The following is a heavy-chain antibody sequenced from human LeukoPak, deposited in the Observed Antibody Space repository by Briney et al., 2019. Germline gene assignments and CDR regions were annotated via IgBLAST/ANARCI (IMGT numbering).Heavy chain of an antibody. V-gene: IGHV1-69*04. CDR1: GGTFSSYA. CDR2: IIPILGIA. J-gene: IGHJ4*02. D-gene: IGHD6-19*01. CDR3: ASYSSGWYRVDY. Sequence: ASVKVSCKASGGTFSSYAISWVRQAPGQGLEWMGRIIPILGIANYAQKFQGRVTITADKSTSTAYMELSSLRSEDTAVYYCASYSSGWYRVDYWGQGTLVTVSS.